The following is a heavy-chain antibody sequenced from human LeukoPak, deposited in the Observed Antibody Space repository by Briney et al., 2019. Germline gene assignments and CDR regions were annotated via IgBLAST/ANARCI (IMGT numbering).Heavy chain of an antibody. V-gene: IGHV4-34*01. CDR1: GGSFSGYY. J-gene: IGHJ3*02. CDR3: ARHTIAFDI. D-gene: IGHD3-9*01. CDR2: INHSGST. Sequence: SETLSLTCAVYGGSFSGYYWSWIRQPPGKGLEWIGEINHSGSTNYNPSLKSRVTISVDTSKSQFSLKLSSVTAADTAVYYCARHTIAFDIWGQGTMVTVSS.